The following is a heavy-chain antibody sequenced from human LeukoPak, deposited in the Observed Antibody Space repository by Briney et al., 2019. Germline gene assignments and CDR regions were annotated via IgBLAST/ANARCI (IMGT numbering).Heavy chain of an antibody. CDR3: ARALVRGVIFIYFDY. V-gene: IGHV1-69*13. D-gene: IGHD3-10*01. CDR2: IVPIFGTA. J-gene: IGHJ4*02. CDR1: GGTFSSYA. Sequence: GASVTVSCKASGGTFSSYAISWVRQAPGQGLEWMGGIVPIFGTANYAQKFQGRVTITADESTSTAYMELSSLRSGDTAVYYCARALVRGVIFIYFDYWGQGTLVTVSS.